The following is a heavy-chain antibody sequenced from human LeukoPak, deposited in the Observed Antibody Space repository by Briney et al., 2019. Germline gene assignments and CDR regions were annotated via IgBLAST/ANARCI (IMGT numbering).Heavy chain of an antibody. CDR3: AKGDWFDP. Sequence: ASLKVSCKTSGYSFTNYYIHWVRLAPGPGLEWMGWINCNSGDTLYAQKFQGSVTMTRDTSITTAYLDVSSLRYDDTAVYYCAKGDWFDPWGQGTLVTVSS. CDR2: INCNSGDT. CDR1: GYSFTNYY. V-gene: IGHV1-2*02. J-gene: IGHJ5*01.